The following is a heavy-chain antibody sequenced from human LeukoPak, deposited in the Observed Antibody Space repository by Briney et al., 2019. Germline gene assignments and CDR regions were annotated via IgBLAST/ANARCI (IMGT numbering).Heavy chain of an antibody. CDR2: INKDGSST. V-gene: IGHV3-74*01. J-gene: IGHJ4*02. D-gene: IGHD3-10*01. CDR1: GYTFSRYW. Sequence: GGSLRLSCAASGYTFSRYWMHWVRQGPGKGLVWVSRINKDGSSTSYAESVRGRFTISRDNAKNTLYLQMNSLRAEDAAVYYCTTDTFGARDSWGQGTLVTVSS. CDR3: TTDTFGARDS.